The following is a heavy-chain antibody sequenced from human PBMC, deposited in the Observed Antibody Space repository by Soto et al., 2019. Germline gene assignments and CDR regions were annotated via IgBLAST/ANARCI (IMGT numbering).Heavy chain of an antibody. CDR3: TRSDWFDA. V-gene: IGHV3-74*01. CDR2: IDSDESNT. Sequence: PGGSLRLSCAASGFTFTSHGVHWFRQAPGKGLVWVSRIDSDESNTNYADSVKGRFTASRDNARSTLYLQMNSLTADDTAVYYCTRSDWFDAWGQGTPVTVSS. CDR1: GFTFTSHG. J-gene: IGHJ5*01.